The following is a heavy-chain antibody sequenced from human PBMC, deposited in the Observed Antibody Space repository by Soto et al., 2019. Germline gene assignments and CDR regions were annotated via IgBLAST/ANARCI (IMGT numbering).Heavy chain of an antibody. CDR1: GVTCCIYS. D-gene: IGHD3-3*01. V-gene: IGHV3-21*01. J-gene: IGHJ5*02. CDR2: ISSSSYI. Sequence: PGGSRTLSCSAAGVTCCIYSMNWVRQAPGKGLEWVSSISSSSYIYYADSVKGRFTISRDNAKNSLYLQMNSLRAEDTAVYYCAGVLRFMFDPWGQGTLVTVSS. CDR3: AGVLRFMFDP.